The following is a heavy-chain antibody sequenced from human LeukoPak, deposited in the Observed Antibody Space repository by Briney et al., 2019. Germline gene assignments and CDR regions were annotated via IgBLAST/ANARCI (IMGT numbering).Heavy chain of an antibody. D-gene: IGHD1-26*01. Sequence: GGSLRLSCAASGFTFSGYAMSWVRQAPGKGLEWVSAISGSGGSTYYADSVKGRFTISRDNSKNTLYLQMNSLRAEDTVVYYCASSRRGSYYSSFDYWGQGTLVTVSS. CDR2: ISGSGGST. CDR1: GFTFSGYA. CDR3: ASSRRGSYYSSFDY. V-gene: IGHV3-23*01. J-gene: IGHJ4*02.